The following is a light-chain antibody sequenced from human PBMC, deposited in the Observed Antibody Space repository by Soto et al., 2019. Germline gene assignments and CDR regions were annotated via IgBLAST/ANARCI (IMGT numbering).Light chain of an antibody. J-gene: IGLJ1*01. CDR1: SSDVGGYNY. V-gene: IGLV2-14*01. CDR2: DVS. CDR3: SSYTSSSTPLYV. Sequence: QSLLTQPASVSGSPGQSITISCTGTSSDVGGYNYVSWYQQHPGKAPKLMIYDVSNRPSGVSNRFSGSKSGNTASLTISGLQAEDDADYYCSSYTSSSTPLYVSVTGTKVTDL.